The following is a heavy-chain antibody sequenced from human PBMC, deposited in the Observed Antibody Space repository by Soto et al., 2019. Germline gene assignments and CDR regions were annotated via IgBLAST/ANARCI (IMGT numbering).Heavy chain of an antibody. Sequence: PGGSVRISFTASVFPFGDYSMGWFRQTTGKGLEWVGFIRSKAYGGTTEYAASVKGRFTISGDDSKSIAYLQMNCLKTEDTAVYYCNRDDYDYVWGSYRLNWGQGTLVTVSS. CDR2: IRSKAYGGTT. V-gene: IGHV3-49*03. CDR1: VFPFGDYS. J-gene: IGHJ4*02. D-gene: IGHD3-16*02. CDR3: NRDDYDYVWGSYRLN.